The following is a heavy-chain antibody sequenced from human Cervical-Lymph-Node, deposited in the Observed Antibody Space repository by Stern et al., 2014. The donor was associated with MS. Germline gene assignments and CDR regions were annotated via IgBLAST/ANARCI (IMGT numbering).Heavy chain of an antibody. CDR3: ARCRHGGNSGY. Sequence: MQLVESGGGLVKPGGSLRLSCAASGFTFSDYYMSWIRQAPGKGLEWVSYIRSSGSSIYYADPVKGRFTIFRANANTSLYLQMISLRAEATAVYYCARCRHGGNSGYWGQGTLVTVSS. CDR2: IRSSGSSI. V-gene: IGHV3-11*01. J-gene: IGHJ4*02. D-gene: IGHD4-23*01. CDR1: GFTFSDYY.